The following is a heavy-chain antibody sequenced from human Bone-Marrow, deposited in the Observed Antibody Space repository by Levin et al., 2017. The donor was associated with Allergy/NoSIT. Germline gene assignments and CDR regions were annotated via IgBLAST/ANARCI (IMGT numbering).Heavy chain of an antibody. CDR1: GFTFSSNV. CDR3: TKDLPCSSFDY. J-gene: IGHJ4*02. V-gene: IGHV3-23*01. CDR2: ISGSGGDI. D-gene: IGHD6-19*01. Sequence: GGSLRLSCAASGFTFSSNVMNWVRQAPGKGLEWVSSISGSGGDIFYSGSVRGRFTISRDNSQSTLYLQMHSLRAEDTAIYYCTKDLPCSSFDYWGQGVLVTVSS.